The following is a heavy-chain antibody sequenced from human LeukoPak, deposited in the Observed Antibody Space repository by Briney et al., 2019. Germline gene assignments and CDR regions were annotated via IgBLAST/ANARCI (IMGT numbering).Heavy chain of an antibody. D-gene: IGHD5-24*01. CDR2: IYYSGST. Sequence: SETLSLTCTVSGGSISSSSYYWGWIRQPPGKGLEWIVSIYYSGSTNYNPSLNSRVTISVDTSKNQFSLKLSSVTAADTAVYYCARDRDGYSYWGQGTLVTVSS. V-gene: IGHV4-39*07. J-gene: IGHJ4*02. CDR1: GGSISSSSYY. CDR3: ARDRDGYSY.